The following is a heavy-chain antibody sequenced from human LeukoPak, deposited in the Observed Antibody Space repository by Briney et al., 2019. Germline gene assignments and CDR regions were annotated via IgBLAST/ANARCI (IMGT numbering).Heavy chain of an antibody. CDR1: GYTFTSNY. V-gene: IGHV1-46*01. CDR2: ISPSGGST. Sequence: ASVKVSCKAFGYTFTSNYMHWVRQAPGQGPEWMGVISPSGGSTTYAQKFQGRVTLTRDMSTSTDYLELSSLRSEDTAVYYCATGKSRGSHIDYWGQGTLVTVSS. CDR3: ATGKSRGSHIDY. D-gene: IGHD1-26*01. J-gene: IGHJ4*02.